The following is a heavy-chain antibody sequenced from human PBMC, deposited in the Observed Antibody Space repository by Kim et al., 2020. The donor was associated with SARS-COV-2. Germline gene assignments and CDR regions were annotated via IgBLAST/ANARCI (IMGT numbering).Heavy chain of an antibody. Sequence: GGSLRLSCAASGFTFSSYGMHWVRQAPGKGLEWVAVISYDGSNKYYADSVKGRFTISRDNSKNTLYLQMNSLRAEDTAVYYCAKDRLRSTIDYWGQGTLVTVSS. CDR3: AKDRLRSTIDY. CDR2: ISYDGSNK. J-gene: IGHJ4*02. V-gene: IGHV3-30*18. D-gene: IGHD6-13*01. CDR1: GFTFSSYG.